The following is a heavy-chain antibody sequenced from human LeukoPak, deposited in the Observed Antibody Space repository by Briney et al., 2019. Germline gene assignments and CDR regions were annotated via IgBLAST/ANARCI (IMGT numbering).Heavy chain of an antibody. J-gene: IGHJ4*02. V-gene: IGHV3-74*01. CDR2: MNSDGSST. Sequence: AGSLRLSCAPSGFTFSTYRMHWVRHGPGKGLAWVSGMNSDGSSTVYADSVEGRFTISRDNAKNTLYLQMNSLRAEDTAVYYCAKGESSSWFDWGQGTLVSVSS. CDR3: AKGESSSWFD. D-gene: IGHD6-13*01. CDR1: GFTFSTYR.